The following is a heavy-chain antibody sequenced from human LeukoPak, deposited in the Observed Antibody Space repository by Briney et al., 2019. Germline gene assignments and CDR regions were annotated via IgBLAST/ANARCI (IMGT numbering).Heavy chain of an antibody. V-gene: IGHV1-2*06. CDR1: GYTFTGYY. D-gene: IGHD4/OR15-4a*01. Sequence: ASVKVSCKASGYTFTGYYMHWVRQAPGQGLEGMGRINPNSGGTNYAQKFQGRVTMTRDTSISTAYMELSRLRSDDTAVYYCARESNYYCFDFWGQGTLVTVSS. CDR2: INPNSGGT. CDR3: ARESNYYCFDF. J-gene: IGHJ4*02.